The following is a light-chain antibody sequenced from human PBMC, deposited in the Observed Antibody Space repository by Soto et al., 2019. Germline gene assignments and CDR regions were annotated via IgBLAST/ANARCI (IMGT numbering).Light chain of an antibody. CDR3: QSYDTSQGGWV. CDR2: GNS. J-gene: IGLJ3*02. Sequence: QSVLTQPPSVSGAPGQRVTISCTGSSSNIGAGYNVHWYQQLPGTAPKLLIYGNSTRPSGAPDRFLGSKSGTPPSLASIGLWGGDGADYNCQSYDTSQGGWVIGGGPKLPVL. V-gene: IGLV1-40*01. CDR1: SSNIGAGYN.